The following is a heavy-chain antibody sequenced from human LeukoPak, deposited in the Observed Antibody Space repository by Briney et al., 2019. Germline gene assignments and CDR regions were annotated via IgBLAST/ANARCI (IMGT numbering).Heavy chain of an antibody. Sequence: SETLSLTCTVSGGSISSYYWSWIRQPAGKGLEWIGRIYTSGTTNYNPSLKSRVTISVDTSKNQFSLKQSSVTAADTGVYYCARVSWFPGTSYYYMDVWGKGTTVTVSS. J-gene: IGHJ6*03. CDR2: IYTSGTT. V-gene: IGHV4-4*07. CDR1: GGSISSYY. CDR3: ARVSWFPGTSYYYMDV. D-gene: IGHD1-1*01.